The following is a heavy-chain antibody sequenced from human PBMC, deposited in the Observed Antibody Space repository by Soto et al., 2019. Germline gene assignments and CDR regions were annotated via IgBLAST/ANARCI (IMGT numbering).Heavy chain of an antibody. CDR1: GFTFSSYG. J-gene: IGHJ2*01. Sequence: QVQLVESGGGVVQPGRSLRLSCAASGFTFSSYGMHWVRQDPGKWLEWGAVIWYDGSHKYYADSVKGRFTISRDNSKNTLYLPMTSLRDEDTAVYYCASVTSGWEQRYFALWGRGTLVTFSA. CDR3: ASVTSGWEQRYFAL. CDR2: IWYDGSHK. D-gene: IGHD6-19*01. V-gene: IGHV3-33*01.